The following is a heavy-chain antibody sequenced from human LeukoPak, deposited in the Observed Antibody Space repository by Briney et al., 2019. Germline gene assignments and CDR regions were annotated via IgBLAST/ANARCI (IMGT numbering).Heavy chain of an antibody. V-gene: IGHV4-59*12. Sequence: SETLSLTCTVSGGSISSYYWSWIRQPPGKGLEWIGYIYYSGSTNYNPSLKSRVTISVDTSKNQFSLKLSSVTAADTAVYYCARTSTAPYYDYVWGSYDYWGQGTLVTVSS. J-gene: IGHJ4*02. CDR1: GGSISSYY. D-gene: IGHD3-16*01. CDR3: ARTSTAPYYDYVWGSYDY. CDR2: IYYSGST.